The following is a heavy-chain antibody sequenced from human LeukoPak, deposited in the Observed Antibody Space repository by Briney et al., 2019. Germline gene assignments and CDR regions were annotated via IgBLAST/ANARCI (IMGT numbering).Heavy chain of an antibody. CDR1: GDSIRSYY. Sequence: SETLSLTCTVSGDSIRSYYWNWIRQPPGQGLEWIGYIYYTGSTNYNPSLNSRVTISVDTSNNQFSLKLSSVTAADTAVYYCATLDKSGDNYLDYWGQGTLVTVSS. V-gene: IGHV4-59*01. CDR3: ATLDKSGDNYLDY. D-gene: IGHD5-24*01. CDR2: IYYTGST. J-gene: IGHJ4*02.